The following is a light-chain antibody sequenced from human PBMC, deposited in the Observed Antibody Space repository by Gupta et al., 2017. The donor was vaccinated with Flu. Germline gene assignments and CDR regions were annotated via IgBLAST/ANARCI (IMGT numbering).Light chain of an antibody. CDR2: DNN. V-gene: IGLV1-51*01. Sequence: QSVLTQPPSVSAAPGQKVTIPCFGSSSNIGNNYVSWYQQLPGTAPKVLIYDNNKRPSGIPDRFSVPKSGTSATLGITGLQTGDEADYYCGTWDSSLSAGVFGGGTKLTVL. CDR1: SSNIGNNY. CDR3: GTWDSSLSAGV. J-gene: IGLJ3*02.